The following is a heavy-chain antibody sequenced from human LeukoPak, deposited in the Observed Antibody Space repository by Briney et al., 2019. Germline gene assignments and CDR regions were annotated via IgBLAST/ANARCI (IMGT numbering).Heavy chain of an antibody. J-gene: IGHJ5*02. D-gene: IGHD2-2*01. Sequence: ASVKVSCKASGYTFTSYYMHWVRQAPGQGLEWMGIINPSGGSTSYAQKFQGRVTMTRDTSTSTVYMELSSLRAEDTAVYYRAKPRALGRHIVVVPAAIGPWGQGTLVTVSS. CDR1: GYTFTSYY. V-gene: IGHV1-46*01. CDR3: AKPRALGRHIVVVPAAIGP. CDR2: INPSGGST.